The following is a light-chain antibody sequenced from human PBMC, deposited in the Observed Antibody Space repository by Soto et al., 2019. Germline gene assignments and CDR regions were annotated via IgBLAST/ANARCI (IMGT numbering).Light chain of an antibody. CDR2: EVS. J-gene: IGLJ2*01. CDR1: SSDVGGYNY. V-gene: IGLV2-8*01. CDR3: SSYAGSNNLV. Sequence: QSVLTQPPSASGSPGQSVTISCTGTSSDVGGYNYGSWYQQHPGKAPKLMIYEVSKRPSGVPDRFSGSRSGYTASLTVSGLQAEDEADYYCSSYAGSNNLVFGGGTKLTVL.